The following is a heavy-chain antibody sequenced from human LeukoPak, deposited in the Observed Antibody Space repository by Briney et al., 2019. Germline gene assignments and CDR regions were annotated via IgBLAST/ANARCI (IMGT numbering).Heavy chain of an antibody. CDR3: ARDPYSSSWLTPYYYYYYYMDV. J-gene: IGHJ6*03. CDR2: TSSSSSYI. Sequence: GGSLRLSCAASGFTFSSYSMNWVRQAPGKGVEGVSSTSSSSSYIYYADSVKGRFTISRDNAKNSLYLQMNSLRAEDTAVYYCARDPYSSSWLTPYYYYYYYMDVWGKGTTVTVSS. D-gene: IGHD6-13*01. V-gene: IGHV3-21*01. CDR1: GFTFSSYS.